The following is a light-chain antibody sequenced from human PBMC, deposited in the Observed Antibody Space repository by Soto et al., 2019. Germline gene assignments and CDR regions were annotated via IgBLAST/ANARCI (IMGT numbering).Light chain of an antibody. CDR1: QDISTY. CDR2: AAY. CDR3: QKYDNAPLT. V-gene: IGKV1-27*01. Sequence: DIQMTQAPSSLSASVGDRDTITCRARQDISTYLAWYQQKPGKVPKLLISAAYTWPSGIPPRFSGSGAGTDFALTSSRLQPECVATYYCQKYDNAPLTFGGGTKVEIK. J-gene: IGKJ4*01.